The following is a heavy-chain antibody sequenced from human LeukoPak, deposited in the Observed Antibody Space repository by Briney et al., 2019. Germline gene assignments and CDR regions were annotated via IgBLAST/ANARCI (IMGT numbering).Heavy chain of an antibody. Sequence: SETLSLTCAVYGGSFSGYYWSWIRQPPGKGLEWIGEINHSGSTNYNPSLKSRVTIPVDTSKNQFSLKLSSVTAADTAVYYCARGRRNDLDYWGQGTLVTVSS. CDR3: ARGRRNDLDY. J-gene: IGHJ4*02. CDR2: INHSGST. V-gene: IGHV4-34*01. CDR1: GGSFSGYY.